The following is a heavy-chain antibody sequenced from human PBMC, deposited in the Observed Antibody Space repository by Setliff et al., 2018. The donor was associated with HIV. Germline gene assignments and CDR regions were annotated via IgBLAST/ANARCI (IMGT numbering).Heavy chain of an antibody. J-gene: IGHJ4*02. Sequence: PSERLSLPCPVSGGSISSSSYYWGWLRQPPGKGLEWIGSIYYSGSTYYNPSLKSRVTKSVDTSKNQFSLKLSYVTAADTAVYYCASQVTGYHDFCCGYLGYFDYWGQGLLVTVSS. V-gene: IGHV4-39*01. CDR2: IYYSGST. D-gene: IGHD3-3*01. CDR3: ASQVTGYHDFCCGYLGYFDY. CDR1: GGSISSSSYY.